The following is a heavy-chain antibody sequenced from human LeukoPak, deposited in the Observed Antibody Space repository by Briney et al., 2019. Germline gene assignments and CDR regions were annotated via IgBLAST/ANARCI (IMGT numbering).Heavy chain of an antibody. CDR1: GFTFSSYA. CDR3: ARGKYDLWSGYPFDY. D-gene: IGHD3-3*01. V-gene: IGHV3-53*01. Sequence: PGGSLRLSCAASGFTFSSYAMSWVRQAPGKGLEWVSVIYSGGSTYYADSVKGRFTISRDNSKNTPYLQMNSLRAEDTAVYYCARGKYDLWSGYPFDYWGQGTLVTVSS. J-gene: IGHJ4*02. CDR2: IYSGGST.